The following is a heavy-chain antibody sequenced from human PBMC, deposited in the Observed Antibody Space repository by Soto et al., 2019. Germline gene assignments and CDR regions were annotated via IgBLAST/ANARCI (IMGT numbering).Heavy chain of an antibody. CDR1: GYTFTSYG. CDR3: ARGRYGDY. V-gene: IGHV1-18*01. J-gene: IGHJ4*02. D-gene: IGHD1-1*01. CDR2: ISAHNGNT. Sequence: QVHLVQSGAEVKKPGASVKVSCKASGYTFTSYGITWVRQAPGQGLEGMGWISAHNGNTDYAQKLQGRVIVTRDTSTSTADMELRSLISDATAVYYCARGRYGDYWGQGALVTVSS.